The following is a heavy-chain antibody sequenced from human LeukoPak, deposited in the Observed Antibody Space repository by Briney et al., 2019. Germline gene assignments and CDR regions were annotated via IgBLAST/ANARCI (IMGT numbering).Heavy chain of an antibody. CDR2: INHSGST. J-gene: IGHJ6*03. D-gene: IGHD6-13*01. CDR3: ARDGSYSSSWSPYYYYMDV. V-gene: IGHV4-34*01. Sequence: SETLSLTCAVYGGSFSGYYWSWIRQPPGRGLEWIGEINHSGSTNYNPSLKSRVTISVDTSKNQFSLKLSSVTAADTAVYYCARDGSYSSSWSPYYYYMDVWGKGTTVTVSS. CDR1: GGSFSGYY.